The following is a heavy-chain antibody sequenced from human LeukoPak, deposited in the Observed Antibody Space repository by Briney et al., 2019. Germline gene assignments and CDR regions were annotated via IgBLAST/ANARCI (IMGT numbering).Heavy chain of an antibody. CDR1: GFTFSSYA. J-gene: IGHJ4*02. CDR2: ISGSGGST. V-gene: IGHV3-23*01. Sequence: PGRSLRLSCAASGFTFSSYAMSWVRQAPGKGLEWVSAISGSGGSTYYADSVKGRFTISRDNSKNTLYLQMNSLRAEDTAVYYCAKGNHDFWSGYYVDYWGQGTLVTVSS. CDR3: AKGNHDFWSGYYVDY. D-gene: IGHD3-3*01.